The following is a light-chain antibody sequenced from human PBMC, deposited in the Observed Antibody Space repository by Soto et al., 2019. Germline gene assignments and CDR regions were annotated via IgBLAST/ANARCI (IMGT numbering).Light chain of an antibody. V-gene: IGKV3-11*01. CDR1: QSFTSTS. J-gene: IGKJ1*01. Sequence: EIVLTQSPVTLSFSPGERATLSCIASQSFTSTSLAWYQQKPGQAPRLLIYDASNRATGIPARFSGSGSGTDFTLTISSLEPEDFAVYYCQQRSNWRGTFGQGTKVDIK. CDR2: DAS. CDR3: QQRSNWRGT.